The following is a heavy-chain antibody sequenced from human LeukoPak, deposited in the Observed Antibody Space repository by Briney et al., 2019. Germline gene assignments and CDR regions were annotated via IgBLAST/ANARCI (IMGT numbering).Heavy chain of an antibody. Sequence: QPSQTLSLTCTVSGGSISSGSYYWSWIRQPAGKGLEWIGRIYTSGSTNYNPSLKSRVTISVDTSKNQFSLDLSSVTAADTAVYYCARESRFKSYFDSWGQGTLVTVSS. CDR2: IYTSGST. CDR3: ARESRFKSYFDS. CDR1: GGSISSGSYY. V-gene: IGHV4-61*02. J-gene: IGHJ4*02.